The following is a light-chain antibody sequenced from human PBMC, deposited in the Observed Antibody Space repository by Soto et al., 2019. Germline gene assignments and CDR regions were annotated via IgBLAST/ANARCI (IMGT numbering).Light chain of an antibody. V-gene: IGLV7-43*01. CDR1: TGAVTTNNY. Sequence: QAVVTQEPSVTVSPGGTVTLTCASSTGAVTTNNYPNWVQQKPGQAPWPLIYSTTSKHSWTPARFSGSLFGGKATLTLSGVQPEDEAVYYCQLYHGDVQVFGGGTKLNVL. CDR3: QLYHGDVQV. J-gene: IGLJ2*01. CDR2: STT.